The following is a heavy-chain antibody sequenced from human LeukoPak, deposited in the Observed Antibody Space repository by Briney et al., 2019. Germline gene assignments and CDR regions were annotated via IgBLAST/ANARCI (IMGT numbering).Heavy chain of an antibody. CDR1: GYTFTGYY. CDR2: INPNSGGT. Sequence: ASVKVSCKASGYTFTGYYMHWVRQAPRQGLEWMGWINPNSGGTDYAQKFQGRVTMTRDTSISTAYMELSRLRSDDTAVYYCAFTYGSGSYYYYYYYGMDVWGQGTTVTVSS. CDR3: AFTYGSGSYYYYYYYGMDV. D-gene: IGHD3-10*01. V-gene: IGHV1-2*02. J-gene: IGHJ6*02.